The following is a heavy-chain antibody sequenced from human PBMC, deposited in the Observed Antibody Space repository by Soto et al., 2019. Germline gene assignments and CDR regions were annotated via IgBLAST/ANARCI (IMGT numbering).Heavy chain of an antibody. CDR1: GGSISSGGYY. CDR3: ARVGCGGDCHNAFDI. J-gene: IGHJ3*02. CDR2: IYYSGST. V-gene: IGHV4-31*03. Sequence: TLSLTCTVSGGSISSGGYYWSWIRQHPGKGLEWIGYIYYSGSTYYNPSLKSRVTISVDTSKNQFSLKLSSVTAADTAVYYCARVGCGGDCHNAFDIWGQGTMVTVS. D-gene: IGHD2-21*02.